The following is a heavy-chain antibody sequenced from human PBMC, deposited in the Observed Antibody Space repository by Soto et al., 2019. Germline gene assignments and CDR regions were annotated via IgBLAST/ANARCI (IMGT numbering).Heavy chain of an antibody. D-gene: IGHD3-3*01. CDR1: GFTFSSYG. V-gene: IGHV3-30*18. Sequence: PGGSLRLSCAASGFTFSSYGMHWFRQAPGKGLEWVAVISYDGSNKYYADSVKGRFTISRDNSKNTLYLQMNSLRAEDTAVYYCAKVQVRRFLDPYYYYYGMDVWGQGTTVTVSS. CDR3: AKVQVRRFLDPYYYYYGMDV. CDR2: ISYDGSNK. J-gene: IGHJ6*02.